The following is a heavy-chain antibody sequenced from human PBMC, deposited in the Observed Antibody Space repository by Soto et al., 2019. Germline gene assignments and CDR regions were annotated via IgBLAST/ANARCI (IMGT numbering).Heavy chain of an antibody. CDR2: IYYSGST. CDR3: ARHALLGYCSSTSCRQYNWFDP. CDR1: GGSISSGDYY. D-gene: IGHD2-2*01. J-gene: IGHJ5*02. Sequence: SETLSLTCTVSGGSISSGDYYWSWIRQPPGKGLEWMGYIYYSGSTYYNPSLKSRVTISVDTSKNQFSLKLSSVTAADTAVYYCARHALLGYCSSTSCRQYNWFDPWGQGTLVTVSS. V-gene: IGHV4-30-4*01.